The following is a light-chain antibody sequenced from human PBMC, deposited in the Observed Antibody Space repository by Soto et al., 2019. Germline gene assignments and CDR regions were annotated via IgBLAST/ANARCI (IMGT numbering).Light chain of an antibody. CDR1: QRISGW. J-gene: IGKJ1*01. V-gene: IGKV1-5*01. CDR2: DVS. CDR3: QQYDSFSVA. Sequence: DIGVTQSPASFSASVGDTVSTGLRASQRISGWLAWHQQKPGKATKLLIYDVSALKRGVPPRFSGSGSGTEFTLTISSLQPEDLATYYCQQYDSFSVAVGQGTKVDIK.